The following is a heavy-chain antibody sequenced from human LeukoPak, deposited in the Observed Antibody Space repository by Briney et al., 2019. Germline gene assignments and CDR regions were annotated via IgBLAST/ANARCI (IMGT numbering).Heavy chain of an antibody. CDR3: VRAKDNWIHEYYYYYMDV. J-gene: IGHJ6*03. Sequence: SETLSLTCTVSGDSISSHYWSWIRQPPGEGRERMGHTYYSGTTNYNTSLKISDAITVDTSKNQFSLKLSANTAADRAVYYCVRAKDNWIHEYYYYYMDVWGKGTTVTVSS. D-gene: IGHD1-1*01. CDR2: TYYSGTT. V-gene: IGHV4-59*08. CDR1: GDSISSHY.